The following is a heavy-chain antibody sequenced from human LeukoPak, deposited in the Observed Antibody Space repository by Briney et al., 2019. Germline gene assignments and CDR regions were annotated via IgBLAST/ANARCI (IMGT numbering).Heavy chain of an antibody. CDR3: ASGGVEMATTIDY. V-gene: IGHV4-59*08. J-gene: IGHJ4*02. CDR2: IYYSGST. CDR1: GGSISSYY. D-gene: IGHD5-24*01. Sequence: SETLSLTCTVSGGSISSYYWSWIRQPPGKGLEWIGYIYYSGSTNYNPSLKSRVTISVDTSKNQFSLKLSSVTAADTAVYYCASGGVEMATTIDYWGQGTLVTVSS.